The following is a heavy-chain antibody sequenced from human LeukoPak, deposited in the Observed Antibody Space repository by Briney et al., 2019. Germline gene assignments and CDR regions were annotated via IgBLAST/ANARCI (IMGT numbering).Heavy chain of an antibody. CDR1: GGSIYSHY. V-gene: IGHV4-59*08. J-gene: IGHJ4*02. CDR3: MRRDTGWNYSDY. D-gene: IGHD6-19*01. CDR2: IYYKGNI. Sequence: SETLSLTCAVSGGSIYSHYWGWIRQPPGKGLEWIGDIYYKGNINCNPSLKSRVTISLDTSKNHLSLRLTSVVAADTAIYYCMRRDTGWNYSDYWGQGILVTVSS.